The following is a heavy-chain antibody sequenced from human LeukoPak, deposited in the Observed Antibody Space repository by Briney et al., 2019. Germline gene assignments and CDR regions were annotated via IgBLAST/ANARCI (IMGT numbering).Heavy chain of an antibody. V-gene: IGHV1-2*02. CDR2: ISPNSGGT. CDR3: ARVIKDDFWDY. J-gene: IGHJ4*02. D-gene: IGHD3-3*01. Sequence: ASVKVSCKASGYTFTGYYMHWLRQAPGQGLEWMGWISPNSGGTNYAQKFQGRVTMTRDTSISTAYMELSRLRSDDTAVYYCARVIKDDFWDYWGQGTLVTVSS. CDR1: GYTFTGYY.